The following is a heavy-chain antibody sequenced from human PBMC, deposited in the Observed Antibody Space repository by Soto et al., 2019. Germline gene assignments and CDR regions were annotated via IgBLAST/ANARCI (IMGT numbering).Heavy chain of an antibody. D-gene: IGHD6-13*01. CDR2: INPSGGST. CDR3: ARGIAAAGREAFDY. J-gene: IGHJ4*02. CDR1: GYPFTSYY. V-gene: IGHV1-46*01. Sequence: GASVKLSCKSSGYPFTSYYIHWVRQAPGQGLEWMGIINPSGGSTSYAQKFQGRVTMTRDTSTSTVYMELSSLRSEDTAVYYCARGIAAAGREAFDYWGQGTLVTVSS.